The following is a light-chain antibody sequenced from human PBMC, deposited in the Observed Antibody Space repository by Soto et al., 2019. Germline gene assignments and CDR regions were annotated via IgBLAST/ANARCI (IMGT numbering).Light chain of an antibody. CDR3: QQYESYSGT. CDR2: KAS. CDR1: QSISSW. Sequence: DIQMTQSPSTLSASVGERVTITCRASQSISSWLAWYQQKPGKAPNLLIYKASSLESGVPSSFSGSGSGTEFTLTISSLQPDDFATSYCQQYESYSGTFGQGTKVEIK. J-gene: IGKJ1*01. V-gene: IGKV1-5*03.